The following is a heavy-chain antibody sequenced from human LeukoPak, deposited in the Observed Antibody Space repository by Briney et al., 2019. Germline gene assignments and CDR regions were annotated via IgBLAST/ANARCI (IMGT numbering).Heavy chain of an antibody. CDR2: ISAYNGNT. J-gene: IGHJ5*02. V-gene: IGHV1-18*01. Sequence: ASVKVSCKASGYTFTSYGISWVRQAPGQGLEWMGWISAYNGNTNYAQKLQGRVTMTTDTSTSTAYMELRSLRSDDTAVYYCARDNSVRDEAWWFNPWGQGTLVTVAS. D-gene: IGHD5-24*01. CDR3: ARDNSVRDEAWWFNP. CDR1: GYTFTSYG.